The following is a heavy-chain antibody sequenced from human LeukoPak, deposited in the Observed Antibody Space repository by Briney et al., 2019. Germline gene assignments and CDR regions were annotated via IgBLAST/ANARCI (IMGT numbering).Heavy chain of an antibody. Sequence: PSETLSLTCTVSGYSISIGYYWGWIRQPPGRGLEWIGSIYHSGSTYYNPSLKSRVTISVDTSKNQFSLKLSSGTAADTAVYYCAKATYYYGSGSYSPAMDVWGKGTTVTVSS. CDR1: GYSISIGYY. V-gene: IGHV4-38-2*02. CDR3: AKATYYYGSGSYSPAMDV. J-gene: IGHJ6*03. CDR2: IYHSGST. D-gene: IGHD3-10*01.